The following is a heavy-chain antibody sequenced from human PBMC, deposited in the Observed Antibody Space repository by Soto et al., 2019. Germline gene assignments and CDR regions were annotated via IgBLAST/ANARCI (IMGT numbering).Heavy chain of an antibody. J-gene: IGHJ1*01. D-gene: IGHD2-15*01. CDR3: ARGHLYCCGGTWSSAVFAL. V-gene: IGHV4-34*01. Sequence: SETLSLTCAVYGGSFSGYYWSWIRQPPGKGLEWIGEINHSGSTNYNPPLKSRVTISVDTSKNQFSLKLSSVTAADTAVYYCARGHLYCCGGTWSSAVFALWGQGTLVIAFS. CDR2: INHSGST. CDR1: GGSFSGYY.